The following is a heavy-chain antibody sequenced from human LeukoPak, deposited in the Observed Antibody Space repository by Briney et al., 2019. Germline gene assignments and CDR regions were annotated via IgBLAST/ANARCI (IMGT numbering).Heavy chain of an antibody. D-gene: IGHD6-13*01. Sequence: TGGSLRLSCAASGFTFSTYGMHWVRQAPGKGLEWVSFINIDGSTKYYADSVKGRFTISRDDSKNTLYLQMSSLRAADTALYYCAQDHSTTWHNYFDNWGQGTLVTVSS. CDR2: INIDGSTK. CDR1: GFTFSTYG. V-gene: IGHV3-30*02. CDR3: AQDHSTTWHNYFDN. J-gene: IGHJ4*02.